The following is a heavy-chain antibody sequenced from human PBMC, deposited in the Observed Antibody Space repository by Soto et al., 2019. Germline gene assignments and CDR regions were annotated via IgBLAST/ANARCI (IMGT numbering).Heavy chain of an antibody. CDR2: ISAYNGNT. CDR3: ARDPPPPDY. V-gene: IGHV1-18*01. J-gene: IGHJ4*02. Sequence: QVQLVQSGAEVKKPGASVKVSCKASGYTFASYAISWMRQAPGQGLEWMGWISAYNGNTNYAQKLQGRVTMPTDTSTSTAYMELRSLRSDATAVYYCARDPPPPDYWGQGTLVTVSS. CDR1: GYTFASYA.